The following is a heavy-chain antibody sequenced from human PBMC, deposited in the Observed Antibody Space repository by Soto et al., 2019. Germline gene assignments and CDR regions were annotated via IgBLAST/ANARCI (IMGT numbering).Heavy chain of an antibody. Sequence: PSETLSLNCTGLGGSISSYYWGWIRQPAGKGLEWIGHIYTSGSTNYNPSLKSRVTMSVDTSKNQFSLKLSSVTAADTAVYYCARERGPGSGKAYFDYWGQGTLVTVSS. CDR2: IYTSGST. V-gene: IGHV4-4*07. J-gene: IGHJ4*02. CDR1: GGSISSYY. CDR3: ARERGPGSGKAYFDY. D-gene: IGHD3-10*01.